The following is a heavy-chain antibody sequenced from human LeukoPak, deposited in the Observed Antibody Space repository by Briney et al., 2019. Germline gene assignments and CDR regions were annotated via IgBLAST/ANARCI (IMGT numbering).Heavy chain of an antibody. CDR2: IVVGSGNT. CDR3: ARVNSEDAFDY. V-gene: IGHV1-58*02. CDR1: GFTFTSSA. D-gene: IGHD3-10*01. J-gene: IGHJ4*02. Sequence: GASVKVSCKASGFTFTSSAMQWVRQARGQRLEWIGWIVVGSGNTNYAQKLQGRVTMTTDTSTSTAYMELRSLRSDDTAVYYCARVNSEDAFDYWGQGTLVTVSS.